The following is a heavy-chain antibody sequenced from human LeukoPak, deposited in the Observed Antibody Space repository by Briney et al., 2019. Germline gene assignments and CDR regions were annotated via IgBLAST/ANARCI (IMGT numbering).Heavy chain of an antibody. CDR3: ARNRYYYDFSGYYVDY. Sequence: GESLKISCKGSGYSFSSYWISWVRQMPGKGLEWMGSIDPSDSYTSCSPSFQGHVTISTDKSISTAYLQWSSLRASDTAMYYCARNRYYYDFSGYYVDYWGQGTLVTVSS. CDR1: GYSFSSYW. V-gene: IGHV5-10-1*01. CDR2: IDPSDSYT. D-gene: IGHD3-22*01. J-gene: IGHJ4*02.